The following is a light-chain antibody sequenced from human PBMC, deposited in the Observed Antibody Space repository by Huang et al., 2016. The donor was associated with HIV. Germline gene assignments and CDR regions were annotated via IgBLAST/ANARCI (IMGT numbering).Light chain of an antibody. CDR1: QGISSY. CDR3: QQIKSYPLT. CDR2: AAS. Sequence: IQLTQSPSSLSASVGDRVTITCRASQGISSYLAWYQQKPWKAPKLLIYAASTLQSGVPSSVSGSGSGTDFTLTISSLQPEDFATYYCQQIKSYPLTFGGGTKVEIK. J-gene: IGKJ4*01. V-gene: IGKV1-9*01.